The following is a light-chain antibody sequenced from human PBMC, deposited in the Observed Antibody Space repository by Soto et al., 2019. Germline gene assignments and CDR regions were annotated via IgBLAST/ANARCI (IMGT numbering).Light chain of an antibody. Sequence: QSVLTQPPSASGTPGQRVTISCSGSTSNIGNNYVCWFQQLPGTAPKLFIYRNNQRPSGVPDRFSGSKSGTSASLAISGLRSEDEADYYCAAWDDSLNGVVFGGGTKLTVL. CDR3: AAWDDSLNGVV. CDR2: RNN. CDR1: TSNIGNNY. V-gene: IGLV1-47*01. J-gene: IGLJ3*02.